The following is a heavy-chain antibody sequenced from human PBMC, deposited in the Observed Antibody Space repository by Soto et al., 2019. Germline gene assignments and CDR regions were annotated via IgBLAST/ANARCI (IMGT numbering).Heavy chain of an antibody. CDR2: INAGNGNT. J-gene: IGHJ4*02. V-gene: IGHV1-3*01. CDR1: GCTFTSYA. D-gene: IGHD6-13*01. Sequence: ASVKVSCKASGCTFTSYAMHWVRQAPGQRLEWMGWINAGNGNTKYSQKFQGRVTITRDTSASTAYMELSSLRSEDTAVYYCARGGPIAAAGSPFDYWGQGTLVTVSS. CDR3: ARGGPIAAAGSPFDY.